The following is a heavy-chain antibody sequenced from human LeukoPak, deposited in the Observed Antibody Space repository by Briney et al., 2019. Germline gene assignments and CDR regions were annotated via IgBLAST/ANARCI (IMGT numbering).Heavy chain of an antibody. CDR1: GGSVSSSSYY. CDR2: IYYSGST. J-gene: IGHJ4*02. D-gene: IGHD3-22*01. V-gene: IGHV4-39*01. CDR3: ARQKTYYYDSSGWY. Sequence: SETLSLTCTVSGGSVSSSSYYWGWIRQPPGKGLEWIGSIYYSGSTYYNPSLKSRVTISVDTSKNQFSLKLSSVTAADTAVYYCARQKTYYYDSSGWYWGQGTLVTVSS.